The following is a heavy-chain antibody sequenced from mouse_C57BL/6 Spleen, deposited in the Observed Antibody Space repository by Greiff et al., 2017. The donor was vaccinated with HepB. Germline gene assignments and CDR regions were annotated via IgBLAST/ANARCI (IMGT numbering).Heavy chain of an antibody. Sequence: EVKLQESGGGLVQPGGSMKLSCVASGFTFSNYWMNWVRQSPEKGLEWVAQIRLKSDNYATHYAESVKGRFIISRDESKSSVYMQMNNLRAEDTGIYYCTGYYSWFAYWGQGTLVTVSA. D-gene: IGHD1-1*01. CDR1: GFTFSNYW. CDR2: IRLKSDNYAT. V-gene: IGHV6-3*01. CDR3: TGYYSWFAY. J-gene: IGHJ3*01.